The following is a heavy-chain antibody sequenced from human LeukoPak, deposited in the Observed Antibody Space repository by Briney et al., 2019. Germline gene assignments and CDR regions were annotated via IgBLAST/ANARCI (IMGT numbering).Heavy chain of an antibody. D-gene: IGHD3-10*01. CDR1: GYTFTGYY. J-gene: IGHJ5*02. V-gene: IGHV1-2*06. CDR3: ARGIRRFGELSRWFDP. CDR2: INPNSGGT. Sequence: ASVKVSCKASGYTFTGYYMHWVRQAPGQGLERMGRINPNSGGTNYAQKFQGRVTMTGDTSISTAYMELSRLRSDDTAVYYCARGIRRFGELSRWFDPWGQGTLVTVSS.